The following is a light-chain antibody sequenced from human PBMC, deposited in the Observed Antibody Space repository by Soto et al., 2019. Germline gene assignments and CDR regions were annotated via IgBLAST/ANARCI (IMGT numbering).Light chain of an antibody. V-gene: IGKV1-5*01. Sequence: DIQMTQSPSTVSASVGDRVTITCRASQSISMRLAWYQQRPGKAPKVLIYDASNLQSGVPSRFSGSGSGTQFILTISSLQPDDFATYYCQQYNSHSQTFGQGTKVDI. CDR2: DAS. CDR1: QSISMR. J-gene: IGKJ1*01. CDR3: QQYNSHSQT.